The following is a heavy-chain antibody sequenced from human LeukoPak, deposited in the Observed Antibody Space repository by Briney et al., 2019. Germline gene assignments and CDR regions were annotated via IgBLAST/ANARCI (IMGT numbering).Heavy chain of an antibody. CDR1: GGSINTTTHY. Sequence: SETLSLTCSVSGGSINTTTHYWDWIRQPPGKGLEWIGYIYYSGSTNYNPSLKSRVTISVDTSKNQFSLKLSSVTAADTAVYYCARDQIYGSGSHRYYYGMDVWGKGTTVTVSS. CDR2: IYYSGST. V-gene: IGHV4-61*01. CDR3: ARDQIYGSGSHRYYYGMDV. D-gene: IGHD3-10*01. J-gene: IGHJ6*04.